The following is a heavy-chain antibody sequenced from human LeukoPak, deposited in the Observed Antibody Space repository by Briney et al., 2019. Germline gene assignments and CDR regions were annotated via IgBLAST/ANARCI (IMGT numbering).Heavy chain of an antibody. D-gene: IGHD3-22*01. CDR3: ASGFIGASITMITGGFDY. CDR2: INPSGGST. V-gene: IGHV1-46*01. J-gene: IGHJ4*02. CDR1: GYTFTSYY. Sequence: ASVKVSCKASGYTFTSYYMHWVRQAPGQGLEWMGIINPSGGSTSYAQKFQGRVTITADKSTSTAYMELSSLRSEDTAVYYCASGFIGASITMITGGFDYWGQGTLVTVSS.